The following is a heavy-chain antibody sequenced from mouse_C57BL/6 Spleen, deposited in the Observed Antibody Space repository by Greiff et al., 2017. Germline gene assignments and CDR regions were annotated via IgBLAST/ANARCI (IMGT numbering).Heavy chain of an antibody. CDR2: IDPDSGGT. Sequence: QVQLQQPGAELVKPGASVKLSCKASGYTFTSYWMHWVKQRPGRGLEWIGRIDPDSGGTKYNEKFKGKATLTVDKASSTAYMQLSSVTSEDSAVYYCASPLYYDYDWFAYWGQGTLVTVSA. J-gene: IGHJ3*01. CDR3: ASPLYYDYDWFAY. CDR1: GYTFTSYW. D-gene: IGHD2-4*01. V-gene: IGHV1-72*01.